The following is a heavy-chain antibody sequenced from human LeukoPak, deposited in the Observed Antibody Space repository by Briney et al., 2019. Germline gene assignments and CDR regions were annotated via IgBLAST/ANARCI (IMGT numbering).Heavy chain of an antibody. D-gene: IGHD2-15*01. CDR2: IIPIFGTA. CDR3: ARDYCSGGSCYYFDY. Sequence: SVEVSCKASGGTFSSYAISWVRQAPGEGLEWVGGIIPIFGTANYAQKFQGRVTITADKSTSTAYMELSSLRSEDTAVYYCARDYCSGGSCYYFDYWGQGTLVTVSS. V-gene: IGHV1-69*06. J-gene: IGHJ4*02. CDR1: GGTFSSYA.